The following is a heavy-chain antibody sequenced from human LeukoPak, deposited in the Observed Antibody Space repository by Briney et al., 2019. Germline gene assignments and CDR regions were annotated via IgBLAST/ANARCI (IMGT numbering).Heavy chain of an antibody. D-gene: IGHD3-16*01. CDR2: IIPIFGTA. J-gene: IGHJ4*02. CDR1: GGTYSSYA. Sequence: ASVKVSCKASGGTYSSYAISGVRQAPGQGLEWMEGIIPIFGTANYAQKFQGRVTITADESTSTAYMELSSLRSEDTAVYYCARNQGMITFGGAFDYWGQGTLVTVSS. CDR3: ARNQGMITFGGAFDY. V-gene: IGHV1-69*13.